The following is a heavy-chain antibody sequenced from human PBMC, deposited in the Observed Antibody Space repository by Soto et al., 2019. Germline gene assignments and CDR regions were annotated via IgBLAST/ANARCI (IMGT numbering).Heavy chain of an antibody. Sequence: QVQLVESGGGVVQPGRSLRLSCAASGFTFSGYAMHWVRQAPGKGLEWVASISYHGSRKYYADSVKGRFTISRDNSKNTIYLQINSLRPEHTAVFYCAREGFGDGLDVWGQGTTVTVSS. CDR3: AREGFGDGLDV. CDR1: GFTFSGYA. J-gene: IGHJ6*02. V-gene: IGHV3-30-3*01. D-gene: IGHD3-16*01. CDR2: ISYHGSRK.